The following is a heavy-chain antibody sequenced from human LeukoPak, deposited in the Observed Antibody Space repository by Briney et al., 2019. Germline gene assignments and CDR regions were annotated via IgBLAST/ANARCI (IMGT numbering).Heavy chain of an antibody. V-gene: IGHV3-21*01. CDR1: GFTFSSYS. D-gene: IGHD4-17*01. CDR2: ISSSSSYI. CDR3: ARDQNYGDYDMSVMAY. Sequence: GGSLRLSCAASGFTFSSYSMNWVRQAPGKGLEWVSSISSSSSYIHYADSVKGRFTISRDNAKNSLYLQMNSLRAEDTAVYYCARDQNYGDYDMSVMAYWGQGTLVTVSS. J-gene: IGHJ4*02.